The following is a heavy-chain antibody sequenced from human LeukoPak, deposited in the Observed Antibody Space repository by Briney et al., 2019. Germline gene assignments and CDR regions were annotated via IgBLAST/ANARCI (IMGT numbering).Heavy chain of an antibody. CDR1: GFTFSSYA. V-gene: IGHV3-23*01. CDR2: ISGRGVST. J-gene: IGHJ3*02. D-gene: IGHD5-24*01. CDR3: AKDRRDAFLGDAFDI. Sequence: GFLRLSCAASGFTFSSYALNRVRQAPGKGVQWVSVISGRGVSTYYADSVKGRFTISRDDSKNTLYLQMHSLRAEDTAVYYCAKDRRDAFLGDAFDIWGQGTMVTVSS.